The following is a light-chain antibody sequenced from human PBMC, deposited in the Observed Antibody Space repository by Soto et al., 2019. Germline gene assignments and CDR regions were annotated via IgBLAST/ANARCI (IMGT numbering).Light chain of an antibody. CDR3: QHYDNWPFT. CDR1: QSVSSN. CDR2: GAS. Sequence: EIVMTQSPATLAVSPCEGAALSGRASQSVSSNLAWYQQKPGQAPRLLIYGASTRATGIPARFSGSGSGTEFTLTISSLQSEDFAIYYCQHYDNWPFTFGQGTRL. J-gene: IGKJ5*01. V-gene: IGKV3-15*01.